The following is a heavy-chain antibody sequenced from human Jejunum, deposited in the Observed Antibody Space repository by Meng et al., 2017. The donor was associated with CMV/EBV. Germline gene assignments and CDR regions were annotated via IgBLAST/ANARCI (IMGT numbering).Heavy chain of an antibody. CDR2: VSYIGST. CDR3: ARRWEGNTWFDY. Sequence: CMVYGGSISSYDWSWIRQPPGMALEWIGYVSYIGSTSYNPALNSRFTISVDTPKNQFSLKVTSVTAADTAVYFCARRWEGNTWFDYWGQGMLVTVSS. V-gene: IGHV4-59*01. CDR1: GGSISSYD. D-gene: IGHD1-26*01. J-gene: IGHJ4*02.